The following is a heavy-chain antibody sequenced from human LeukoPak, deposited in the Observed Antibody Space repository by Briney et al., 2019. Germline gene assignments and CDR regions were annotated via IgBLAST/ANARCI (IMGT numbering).Heavy chain of an antibody. J-gene: IGHJ4*02. Sequence: PGGSLRLSCAASGFTFSSYEMNWVRQAPGKGLEWVSYISSDGVTKYYADSVKGRFTISRDNAEKSLYLQMSSLRAEDTAVYYCARDSSDILTGLTPFDYRGQGTLVTVSS. CDR1: GFTFSSYE. D-gene: IGHD3-9*01. V-gene: IGHV3-48*03. CDR2: ISSDGVTK. CDR3: ARDSSDILTGLTPFDY.